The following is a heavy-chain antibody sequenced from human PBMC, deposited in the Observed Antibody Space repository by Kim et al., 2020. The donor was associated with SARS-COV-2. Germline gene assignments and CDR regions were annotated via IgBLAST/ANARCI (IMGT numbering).Heavy chain of an antibody. D-gene: IGHD3-10*01. J-gene: IGHJ4*02. V-gene: IGHV3-48*03. CDR2: SSGEST. Sequence: SSGESTYDVDSVKSRFTICRDNAKNSLYLQMYSLGVADTAVYYCGRGLYGVWGRGTQVTVSS. CDR3: GRGLYGV.